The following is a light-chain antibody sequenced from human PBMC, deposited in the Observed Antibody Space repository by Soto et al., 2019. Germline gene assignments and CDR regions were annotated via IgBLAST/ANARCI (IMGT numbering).Light chain of an antibody. CDR1: TPNIGTHY. CDR3: AAWDDTLSGYV. V-gene: IGLV1-47*01. Sequence: QSVLTQPPSASGSPGQGVTISCSGSTPNIGTHYVSWYQHLPGSAPKLLIHSNDQRPSGVPDRISASRSGTSASLAISGLRFEDEADYYCAAWDDTLSGYVFGGGTKVTVL. J-gene: IGLJ1*01. CDR2: SND.